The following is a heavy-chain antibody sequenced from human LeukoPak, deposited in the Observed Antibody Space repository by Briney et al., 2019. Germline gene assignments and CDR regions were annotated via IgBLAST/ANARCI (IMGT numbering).Heavy chain of an antibody. V-gene: IGHV3-33*01. CDR2: IWSDGINK. Sequence: PGGSLRLSCAASGFTFSNYGIPWVRQAPGKGLEWVAFIWSDGINKYYVDSVKGRFTISRDNSNNTLYLQMNSLRADDTAVYYCARSTYSSSSYYFDYWGQGSLVTVSS. J-gene: IGHJ4*02. CDR3: ARSTYSSSSYYFDY. CDR1: GFTFSNYG. D-gene: IGHD6-13*01.